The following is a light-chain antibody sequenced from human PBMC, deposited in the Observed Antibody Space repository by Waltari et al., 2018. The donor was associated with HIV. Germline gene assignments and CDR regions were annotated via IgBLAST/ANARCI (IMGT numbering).Light chain of an antibody. J-gene: IGKJ4*01. CDR3: QQYTNWPLT. V-gene: IGKV3-15*01. CDR2: GES. CDR1: QSLSSN. Sequence: EIVMTQSPATLSASPGERATLSCRASQSLSSNLAWYQQKPGQAPRLLIYGESTRATGIPARFSGSGSGTEFTLTISSLQSEDFAVYYCQQYTNWPLTFGGGTKVEIK.